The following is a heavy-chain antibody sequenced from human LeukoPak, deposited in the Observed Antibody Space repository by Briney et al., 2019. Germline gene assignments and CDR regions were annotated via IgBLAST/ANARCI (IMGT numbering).Heavy chain of an antibody. CDR3: ARLWDSSSSLDY. Sequence: KSSETLSLTCTVSGGSISSYFWTWIRQPPGKGLEWIGYIYYSGSSNYSPSLKSRVTMSVDSSKNQFSLKLSSVTAADTAVYYCARLWDSSSSLDYWGQGTLVTVSS. CDR1: GGSISSYF. J-gene: IGHJ4*02. D-gene: IGHD6-6*01. V-gene: IGHV4-59*08. CDR2: IYYSGSS.